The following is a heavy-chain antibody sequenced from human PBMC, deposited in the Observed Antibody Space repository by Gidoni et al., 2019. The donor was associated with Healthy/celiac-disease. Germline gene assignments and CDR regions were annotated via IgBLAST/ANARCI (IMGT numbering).Heavy chain of an antibody. CDR1: GFAFSGSA. Sequence: EVQLVESGGGLVQPGGSLKLSCAAAGFAFSGSAMHWVRQASGKGLEWVGGIRSKANSYATAYAASVKGRFTISRDDSKNTAYLQMNSLKTEDTAVYYCTRPSYGEFDYWGQGTLVTVSS. D-gene: IGHD3-10*01. CDR3: TRPSYGEFDY. CDR2: IRSKANSYAT. J-gene: IGHJ4*02. V-gene: IGHV3-73*01.